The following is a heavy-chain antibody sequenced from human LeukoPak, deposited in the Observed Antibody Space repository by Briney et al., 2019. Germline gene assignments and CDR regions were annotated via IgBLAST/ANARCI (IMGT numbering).Heavy chain of an antibody. CDR1: GLRFRNYG. CDR3: ARDYVARQGRNAFDI. V-gene: IGHV3-33*01. J-gene: IGHJ3*02. CDR2: IYYDGSNQ. Sequence: GGSLRLSCVVSGLRFRNYGMHWVRQAPGKGLEWVAVIYYDGSNQYYADSVKGRFTVSRDDADNSLYLQMNSLRAEDTAVYFCARDYVARQGRNAFDIWGQGTMVAVSS. D-gene: IGHD3-16*01.